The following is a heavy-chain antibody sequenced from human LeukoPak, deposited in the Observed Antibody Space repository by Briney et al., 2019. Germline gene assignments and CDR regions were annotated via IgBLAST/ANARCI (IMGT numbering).Heavy chain of an antibody. D-gene: IGHD3-9*01. CDR1: GFTVSSNY. CDR3: ARGLAEQRTD. CDR2: IFSGGST. J-gene: IGHJ4*02. Sequence: GGSLRLSCAASGFTVSSNYMSWVRQAPGKGLEWVSVIFSGGSTYYADSVKGRFTISRDISKNTVYLQVNSLRADDTAVYYCARGLAEQRTDWGQGTLVTVSS. V-gene: IGHV3-66*01.